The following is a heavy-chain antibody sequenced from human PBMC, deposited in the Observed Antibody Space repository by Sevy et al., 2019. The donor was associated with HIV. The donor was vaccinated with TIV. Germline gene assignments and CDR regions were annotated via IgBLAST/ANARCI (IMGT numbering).Heavy chain of an antibody. D-gene: IGHD5-12*01. J-gene: IGHJ4*02. CDR3: AKDRYSGYALFDY. V-gene: IGHV3-30*18. Sequence: GGSLRLSCAASGFTFSSYGMHWVRQAPGKGLEWVAVISYDGSNKYYADSVKGRFTISRDNSKITLYLQMNSLRAEDTAVYYCAKDRYSGYALFDYWGQGTLVTVSS. CDR2: ISYDGSNK. CDR1: GFTFSSYG.